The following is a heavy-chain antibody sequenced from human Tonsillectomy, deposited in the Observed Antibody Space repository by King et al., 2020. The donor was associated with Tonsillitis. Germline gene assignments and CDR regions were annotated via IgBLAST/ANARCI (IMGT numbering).Heavy chain of an antibody. CDR2: ISASGGDI. Sequence: VQLVESGGGLVQPGGSLRLSCAGSGFTFTNYALSWVRLAPGKVPEWVSAISASGGDIYHADSVKGRFTISRDDSKNTVFLQMDSLRADDTAIYFCAKDRGLYFASGYDGFDVWS. CDR1: GFTFTNYA. D-gene: IGHD5-12*01. J-gene: IGHJ3*01. CDR3: AKDRGLYFASGYDGFDV. V-gene: IGHV3-23*04.